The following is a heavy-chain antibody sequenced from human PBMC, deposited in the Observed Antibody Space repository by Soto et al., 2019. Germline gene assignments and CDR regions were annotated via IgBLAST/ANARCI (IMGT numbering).Heavy chain of an antibody. CDR3: AAHSSRPWFDP. Sequence: GGSLRLSCAASGFTISSNYMSWVRQAPGKGLEWVSLIYSGGSTYYADSVKGRFTISRDNSKSTVYLQMNTLRAEDTAVYYCAAHSSRPWFDPWGQGTLVTVSS. J-gene: IGHJ5*02. CDR1: GFTISSNY. D-gene: IGHD6-13*01. V-gene: IGHV3-53*01. CDR2: IYSGGST.